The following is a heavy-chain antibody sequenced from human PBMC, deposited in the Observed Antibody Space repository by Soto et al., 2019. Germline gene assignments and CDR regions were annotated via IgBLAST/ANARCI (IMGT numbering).Heavy chain of an antibody. CDR2: ISGSGGST. J-gene: IGHJ4*02. CDR3: TTMGYCSGTSCYSVLDS. D-gene: IGHD2-2*01. Sequence: TGRSLRLSWAASGFTFSSHAMSWVRQAPGKGLEWVSAISGSGGSTYYADSVKGRFTISRDNSKNTLYLQMNSLRAEDTAVYHCTTMGYCSGTSCYSVLDSWGQGTLVTVSS. V-gene: IGHV3-23*01. CDR1: GFTFSSHA.